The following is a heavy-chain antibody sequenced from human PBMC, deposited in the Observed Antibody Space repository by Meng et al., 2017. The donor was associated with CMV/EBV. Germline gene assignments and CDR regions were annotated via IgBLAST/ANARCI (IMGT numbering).Heavy chain of an antibody. CDR3: TAGSGKSDFDY. Sequence: SSFPFTPAWLRWIRQTPWKGLEGVGRNKSETDSWTIDSAAPMKGRFPLSRDHAKNSLYLQMNSLKTEDTAMYYCTAGSGKSDFDYWGQGTLVTVSS. J-gene: IGHJ4*02. V-gene: IGHV3-15*01. D-gene: IGHD3-10*01. CDR2: NKSETDSWTI. CDR1: SFPFTPAW.